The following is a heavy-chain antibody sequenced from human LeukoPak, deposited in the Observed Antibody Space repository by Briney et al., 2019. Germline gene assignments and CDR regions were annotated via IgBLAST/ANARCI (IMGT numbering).Heavy chain of an antibody. CDR3: AKDLLHYDSSGHDAFDI. V-gene: IGHV3-23*01. Sequence: GGSLRLSCAASGFTFSSYAMSWVRRAPGKGLEWVSAISGSGGSTYYADSVKGRFTISRDNSKNTLYLQMNSLRAEDTAVYYCAKDLLHYDSSGHDAFDIWGQGTMVTVSS. J-gene: IGHJ3*02. CDR1: GFTFSSYA. D-gene: IGHD3-22*01. CDR2: ISGSGGST.